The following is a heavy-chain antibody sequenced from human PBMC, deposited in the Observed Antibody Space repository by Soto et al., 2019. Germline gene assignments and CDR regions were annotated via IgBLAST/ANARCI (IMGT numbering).Heavy chain of an antibody. CDR3: AREWEIAAAGNRNWFDP. D-gene: IGHD6-13*01. V-gene: IGHV3-33*01. CDR2: IWYDGSNK. J-gene: IGHJ5*02. CDR1: GFTFSSYG. Sequence: QVQLVESGGGVVQPGRSLRLSCAASGFTFSSYGMHWVRQAPGKGLEWVAVIWYDGSNKYYADSVKGRFTISRDNSKNTLYLQMNSLGAEDTAVYYCAREWEIAAAGNRNWFDPWGQGTLVTVSS.